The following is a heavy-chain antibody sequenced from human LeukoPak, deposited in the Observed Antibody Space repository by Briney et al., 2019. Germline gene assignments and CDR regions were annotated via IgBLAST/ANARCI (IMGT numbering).Heavy chain of an antibody. CDR3: ARDLPGQYGFDI. CDR1: GFTFRNYG. CDR2: ISPRGGGT. J-gene: IGHJ3*02. Sequence: GGTLRLSCAASGFTFRNYGMNWVRQAPAKGLEWLSGISPRGGGTYYADSVKGRFTISRDDSKNTLSLQMNSLRVEDTAVYYCARDLPGQYGFDIWGQGTMVTVSS. D-gene: IGHD1-14*01. V-gene: IGHV3-23*01.